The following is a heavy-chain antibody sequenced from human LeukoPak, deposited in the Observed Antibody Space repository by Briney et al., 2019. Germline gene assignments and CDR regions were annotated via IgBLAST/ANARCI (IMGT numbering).Heavy chain of an antibody. J-gene: IGHJ4*02. Sequence: PGGSLRLSCVTSGFTFSTYGMHWVRQAPGKGLDWVAVIWYDGTKKYYADSVKGRFTISRDDFKNTVFLQMNSLRAADTAVYYCARDFGTDYYKFDSWGQGTLVTVSS. V-gene: IGHV3-33*01. CDR2: IWYDGTKK. CDR3: ARDFGTDYYKFDS. CDR1: GFTFSTYG. D-gene: IGHD2-21*02.